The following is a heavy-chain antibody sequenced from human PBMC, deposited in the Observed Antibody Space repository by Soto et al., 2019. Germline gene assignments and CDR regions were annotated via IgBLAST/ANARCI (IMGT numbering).Heavy chain of an antibody. J-gene: IGHJ6*02. V-gene: IGHV3-30-3*01. CDR2: ISYDGSNK. CDR3: ARNTYYDFWSGYYYGMDV. D-gene: IGHD3-3*01. Sequence: RGGSLRLSCAASGFTFSSYAMHWVRQAPGKGLEWVAVISYDGSNKYYADSVKGRFTISRDNSKNTLYLQMNSLRAEDTAVYYCARNTYYDFWSGYYYGMDVWGQGTTVTVSS. CDR1: GFTFSSYA.